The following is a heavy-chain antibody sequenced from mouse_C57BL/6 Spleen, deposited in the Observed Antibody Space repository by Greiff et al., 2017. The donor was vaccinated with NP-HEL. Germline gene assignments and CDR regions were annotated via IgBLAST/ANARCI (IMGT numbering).Heavy chain of an antibody. D-gene: IGHD2-4*01. CDR3: ARGGYDYEAFAY. V-gene: IGHV1-82*01. CDR1: GYAFSSSW. J-gene: IGHJ3*01. CDR2: IYPGDGDT. Sequence: VQLQQSGPELVKPGASVKISCKASGYAFSSSWMNWVKQRPGKGLEWIGRIYPGDGDTNYNGKLKGKATLTADKSSSTSYMQLSSLTSEDSAVYFCARGGYDYEAFAYWGQGTLVTVSA.